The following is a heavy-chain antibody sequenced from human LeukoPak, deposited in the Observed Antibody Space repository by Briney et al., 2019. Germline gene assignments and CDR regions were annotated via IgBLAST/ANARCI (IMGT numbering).Heavy chain of an antibody. Sequence: SETLSLTCTVSGGTISSSSYYWGWIRQPPGKGLEWIGSIYYSGSTYYNPSLKSRVTISVDTSKNQFSLKLSSVTAADTAVYYCARGVIDSSGYYLDYWGQGTLVTVSS. J-gene: IGHJ4*02. V-gene: IGHV4-39*07. CDR3: ARGVIDSSGYYLDY. CDR2: IYYSGST. CDR1: GGTISSSSYY. D-gene: IGHD3-22*01.